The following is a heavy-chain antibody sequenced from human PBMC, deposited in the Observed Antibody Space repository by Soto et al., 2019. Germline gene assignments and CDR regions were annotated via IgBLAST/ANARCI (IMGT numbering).Heavy chain of an antibody. CDR1: GFTFSSYA. V-gene: IGHV3-23*01. CDR2: ISGSGGST. Sequence: EVQLLESGGGLVQPGGSLRLSCAASGFTFSSYAMSWVRQAPGKGLEWVSAISGSGGSTYYADSVKGRFTISRDNSKNQLYLQMNSLRAEDTAVYYCAKGGGGYNLYWAFDYWGQGTLVTVSS. J-gene: IGHJ4*02. CDR3: AKGGGGYNLYWAFDY. D-gene: IGHD2-8*02.